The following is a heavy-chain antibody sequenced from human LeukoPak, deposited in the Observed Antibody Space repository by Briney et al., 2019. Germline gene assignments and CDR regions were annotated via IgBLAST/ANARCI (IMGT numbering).Heavy chain of an antibody. CDR2: INSDGSST. J-gene: IGHJ4*02. Sequence: GGSLRLSCAASGFTFSTYWMHWVRQAPGKGLVWVSHINSDGSSTNYADSVKGRFTISRDNAKSTLYLQMNSLRAEDTAVYYCAGPMTEIDYWGQGTLVTVSS. CDR3: AGPMTEIDY. D-gene: IGHD2-21*02. V-gene: IGHV3-74*01. CDR1: GFTFSTYW.